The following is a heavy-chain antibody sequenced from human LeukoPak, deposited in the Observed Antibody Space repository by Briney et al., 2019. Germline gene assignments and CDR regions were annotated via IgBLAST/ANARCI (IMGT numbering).Heavy chain of an antibody. V-gene: IGHV3-23*01. J-gene: IGHJ4*02. Sequence: GGSLRLSCAASGFTFSSYAMSWVRQAPGKGLEWVSAISGSGGSTYYADSARGRFTISRDNSKNTVYLQMNSLRAEDTAVYCCARGHDWNWNDPLDYWGQGTLVTVSS. CDR1: GFTFSSYA. CDR2: ISGSGGST. CDR3: ARGHDWNWNDPLDY. D-gene: IGHD1-1*01.